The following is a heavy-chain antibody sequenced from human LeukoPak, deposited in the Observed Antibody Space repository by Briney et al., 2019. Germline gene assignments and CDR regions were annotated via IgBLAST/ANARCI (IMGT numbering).Heavy chain of an antibody. CDR1: GFTFGDYA. D-gene: IGHD4-11*01. V-gene: IGHV3-49*03. CDR2: IRNRPNGGAT. J-gene: IGHJ4*02. CDR3: RRGDYSTFDY. Sequence: GGSLRLSCTASGFTFGDYAMSWFRQAPGKGLEWVGFIRNRPNGGATEYAASVKGRFTIARYDSKSIAYLQMHSLKIEDTAVYYCRRGDYSTFDYWGQGTLVTVSS.